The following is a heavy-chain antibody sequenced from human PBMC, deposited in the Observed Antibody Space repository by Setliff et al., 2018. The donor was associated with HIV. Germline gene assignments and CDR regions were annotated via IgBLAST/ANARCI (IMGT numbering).Heavy chain of an antibody. V-gene: IGHV3-72*01. CDR1: GFTFSDHY. J-gene: IGHJ4*02. CDR2: ARKKVNSYTT. Sequence: LRLSCAVSGFTFSDHYMDWVRQAPGKGLEWVARARKKVNSYTTEYAASVKGRFTISRDDSKNSLYLQMNSLKTEDTAVYYCARVAVVVPAAMDFWGQGTLVTVSS. CDR3: ARVAVVVPAAMDF. D-gene: IGHD2-2*01.